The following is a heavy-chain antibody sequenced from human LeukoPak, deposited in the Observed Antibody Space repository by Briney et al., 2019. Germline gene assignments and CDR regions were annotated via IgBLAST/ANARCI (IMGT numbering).Heavy chain of an antibody. CDR3: ARRIAAAGRSFDY. D-gene: IGHD6-13*01. J-gene: IGHJ4*02. V-gene: IGHV3-48*03. Sequence: GGSLRLSCAASGFTFSGYEMNWVRQAPGKGLEWVSYISNSGNTIYYADSVKGRFTISRDNAKNSLYLQMNSLRAEDTAVYYCARRIAAAGRSFDYWGQGTLVTVSS. CDR2: ISNSGNTI. CDR1: GFTFSGYE.